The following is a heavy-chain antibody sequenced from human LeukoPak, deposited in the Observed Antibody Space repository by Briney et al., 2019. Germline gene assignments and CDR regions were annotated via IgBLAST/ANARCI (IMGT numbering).Heavy chain of an antibody. V-gene: IGHV3-7*03. J-gene: IGHJ4*02. CDR2: INQDESER. D-gene: IGHD6-19*01. CDR1: GFTFSNYW. CDR3: ATRRVAGTGYYFDY. Sequence: PGGSLRLSCAASGFTFSNYWMSWVRQAPGKGLEWVANINQDESERYYVDSVKGRFTVSRENAEKSLYLQMNSLRAEDTAVYYCATRRVAGTGYYFDYWGQGTLVTVSS.